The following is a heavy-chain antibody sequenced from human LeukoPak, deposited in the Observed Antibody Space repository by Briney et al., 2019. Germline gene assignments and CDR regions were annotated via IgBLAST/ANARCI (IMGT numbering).Heavy chain of an antibody. CDR3: ARISYGGNSGDDY. CDR2: IWYGGSNK. Sequence: PGGSLRLSCAASGFTFSSYGMHWVRQAPGKGLEWEAVIWYGGSNKYYADSVKGRFTTSRDNSKHTLYLQMNSLRAEDTAVYYCARISYGGNSGDDYWGQGTLVSVSS. D-gene: IGHD4-23*01. CDR1: GFTFSSYG. J-gene: IGHJ4*02. V-gene: IGHV3-33*08.